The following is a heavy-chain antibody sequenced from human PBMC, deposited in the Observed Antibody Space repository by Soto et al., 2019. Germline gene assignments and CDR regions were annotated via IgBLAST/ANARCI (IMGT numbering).Heavy chain of an antibody. CDR2: INPNSGGT. J-gene: IGHJ6*02. V-gene: IGHV1-2*04. CDR1: GYTFTGYY. D-gene: IGHD3-3*01. Sequence: GASVKVSCKASGYTFTGYYMHWVRQAPGQGLEWMGWINPNSGGTNYAQKFQGWVTMTRDTSISTAYMELSRLRSDDTAVYYCATQHYDFWSRRLPPYYGMDVWGQGTTVTVSS. CDR3: ATQHYDFWSRRLPPYYGMDV.